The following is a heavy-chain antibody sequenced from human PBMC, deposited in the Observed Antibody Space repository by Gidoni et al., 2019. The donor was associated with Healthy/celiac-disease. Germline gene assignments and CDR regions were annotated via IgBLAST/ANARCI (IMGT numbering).Heavy chain of an antibody. CDR1: GFTFSSHS. V-gene: IGHV3-21*01. J-gene: IGHJ3*02. CDR3: ARDFFGQWLVVGDAFDI. D-gene: IGHD6-19*01. Sequence: EVQLVESGGGLVKHGGSLRLHWAASGFTFSSHSMNWVRQAPGKGLELVSSISSSSSYIYYADSVKGRFTISRDNAKNSLYLQMNSLRAEDTAVYYCARDFFGQWLVVGDAFDIWGQGTMVTVSS. CDR2: ISSSSSYI.